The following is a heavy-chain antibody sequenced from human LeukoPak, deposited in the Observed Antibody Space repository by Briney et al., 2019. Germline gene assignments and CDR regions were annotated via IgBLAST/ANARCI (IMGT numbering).Heavy chain of an antibody. CDR3: ERGGRAIYYGSGSYYHAPKYYFDY. Sequence: SETLSLTCAVYGGSFSGYYWSWIRQPPGKGLEWMGEINHSGSTNYNPSLKSRVTISVDTSKNQFSLKLSSVTAADTAVYYCERGGRAIYYGSGSYYHAPKYYFDYWGQGTLVTVSS. V-gene: IGHV4-34*01. CDR1: GGSFSGYY. J-gene: IGHJ4*02. D-gene: IGHD3-10*01. CDR2: INHSGST.